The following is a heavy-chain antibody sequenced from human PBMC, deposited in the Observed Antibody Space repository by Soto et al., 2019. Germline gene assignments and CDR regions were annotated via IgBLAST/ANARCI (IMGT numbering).Heavy chain of an antibody. CDR3: AKDNYYGSGSYSYNWFVP. J-gene: IGHJ5*02. D-gene: IGHD3-10*01. CDR1: GFTFSSYA. Sequence: GGSLRLSCAASGFTFSSYAMSWVRQAPGKGLEWVSAISGSGGSTYYADSVKGRFTISRDNSKNTLYLQMNSLRAEDTAVYYCAKDNYYGSGSYSYNWFVPWGQGTLVTVS. CDR2: ISGSGGST. V-gene: IGHV3-23*01.